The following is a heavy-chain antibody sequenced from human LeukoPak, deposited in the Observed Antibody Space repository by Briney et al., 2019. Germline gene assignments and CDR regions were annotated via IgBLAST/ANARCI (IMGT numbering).Heavy chain of an antibody. CDR3: ASLYSTSWYGGGY. J-gene: IGHJ4*02. Sequence: GGSLRLSCAVSGFTLSSYEMNWVRQAPGKGLEWVSYISRSGSTIYYADSVKGRFTISRDNAKHSVYLQMKSLRAEDTAVYFCASLYSTSWYGGGYWGQGTLVTVSS. CDR2: ISRSGSTI. V-gene: IGHV3-48*03. D-gene: IGHD2-2*01. CDR1: GFTLSSYE.